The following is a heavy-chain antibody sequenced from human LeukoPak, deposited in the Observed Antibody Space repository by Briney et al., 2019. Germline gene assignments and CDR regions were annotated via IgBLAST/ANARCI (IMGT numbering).Heavy chain of an antibody. J-gene: IGHJ4*02. D-gene: IGHD4-11*01. V-gene: IGHV3-30*02. CDR1: GFTFSSYG. Sequence: PGGSLRLSCAASGFTFSSYGMHWVRQAPGKGLEWVAFIRYDGSNKYYADSVKGRFTISRDNSKNTLYLQMNSLRAEDTAVYYCAVPDYSNYRRVGYYFDYWGQGTLVTVSS. CDR2: IRYDGSNK. CDR3: AVPDYSNYRRVGYYFDY.